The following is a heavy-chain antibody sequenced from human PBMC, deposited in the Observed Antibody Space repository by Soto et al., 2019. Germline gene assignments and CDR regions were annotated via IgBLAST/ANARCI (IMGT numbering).Heavy chain of an antibody. D-gene: IGHD3-10*01. CDR2: IYYSGST. Sequence: QLQLQESGPGLVKPSETLSLTCPVSGGSISSSSYYWGWIRQPPGKGLEWIGSIYYSGSTYYNPSLKSRVTIAVDTSKNQFYLKLSSVTAADTAVYYCARQPPAYFSRWGQGTLVTVSS. J-gene: IGHJ4*02. CDR1: GGSISSSSYY. V-gene: IGHV4-39*01. CDR3: ARQPPAYFSR.